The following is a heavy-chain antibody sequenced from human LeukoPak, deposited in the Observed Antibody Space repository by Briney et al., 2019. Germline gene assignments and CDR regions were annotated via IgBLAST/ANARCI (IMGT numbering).Heavy chain of an antibody. V-gene: IGHV1-8*02. CDR3: ASITPIGYYDSSGSRNYMDV. Sequence: ASVKVSCKASGYTFTSYAMHWVRQAPGQRLEWMGWINPNSGNTGYAQKFQGRVTMTRNTSISTAYMELSSLRSEDTAVYYCASITPIGYYDSSGSRNYMDVWGKGTTVTISS. CDR1: GYTFTSYA. D-gene: IGHD3-22*01. J-gene: IGHJ6*03. CDR2: INPNSGNT.